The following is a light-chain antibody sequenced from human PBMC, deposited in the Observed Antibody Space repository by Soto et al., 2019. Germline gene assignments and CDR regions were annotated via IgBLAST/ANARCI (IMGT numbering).Light chain of an antibody. CDR1: SSDVGSYNL. Sequence: QSALTQPASVSGSPGQSITISCTGTSSDVGSYNLGSWYQQHPGKAPKLMIYEGSKRPSGVSNRFSGSKSGNTASLTISGLQAEDEADYYCCSYAGSNAIHVVFGGGTKLTVL. V-gene: IGLV2-23*03. J-gene: IGLJ2*01. CDR3: CSYAGSNAIHVV. CDR2: EGS.